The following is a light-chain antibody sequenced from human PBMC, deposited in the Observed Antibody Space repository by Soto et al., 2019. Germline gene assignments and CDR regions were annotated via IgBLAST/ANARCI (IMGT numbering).Light chain of an antibody. CDR2: WAS. J-gene: IGKJ4*01. V-gene: IGKV4-1*01. Sequence: DIVMTQSPDSLAVSLGERATINCKSSQSVLYSSNNKNYLAWYQQKPGQPPKLLFYWASTRESGVPDRFSGSGSGTDFTLTISIRQAEDVAVYYCKKYYSVPFTFGGGTKVEIK. CDR1: QSVLYSSNNKNY. CDR3: KKYYSVPFT.